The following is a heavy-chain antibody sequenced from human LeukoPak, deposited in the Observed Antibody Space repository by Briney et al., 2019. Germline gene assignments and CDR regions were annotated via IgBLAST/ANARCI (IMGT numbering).Heavy chain of an antibody. V-gene: IGHV3-21*01. J-gene: IGHJ4*02. CDR3: AGGIAVAGLIAY. Sequence: GGSLRLSCAASGFTFSSYSMNWVRQAPGKGLEWVSSIGSSSSYIYYADSVKGRFTISRDNAKNSLYLQMNSLRAEDTAVYYCAGGIAVAGLIAYWGQGTLVTVSS. CDR2: IGSSSSYI. D-gene: IGHD6-19*01. CDR1: GFTFSSYS.